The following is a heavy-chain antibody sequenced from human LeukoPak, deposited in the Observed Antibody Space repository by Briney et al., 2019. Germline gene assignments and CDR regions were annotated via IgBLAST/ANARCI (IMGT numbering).Heavy chain of an antibody. V-gene: IGHV3-23*01. CDR3: ARTQYSSGWYNWFDP. D-gene: IGHD6-19*01. CDR2: ISGSGGIT. J-gene: IGHJ5*02. Sequence: GGSLRLSCAASGFTISSYAMSWVLQAPGEGLEWVSAISGSGGITYYADSVKGRFTISRDNSKNTLYLQMNSLRAEDTAVYYCARTQYSSGWYNWFDPWGQGTLVTVSS. CDR1: GFTISSYA.